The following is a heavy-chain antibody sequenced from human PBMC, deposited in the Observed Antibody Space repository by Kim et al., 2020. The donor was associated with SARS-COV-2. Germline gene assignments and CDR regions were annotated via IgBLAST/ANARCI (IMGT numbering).Heavy chain of an antibody. D-gene: IGHD6-13*01. CDR3: ASRRPGYSSNWSKTPRERYYGMDV. CDR2: INHSGST. J-gene: IGHJ6*02. Sequence: SETLSLTCAVFGGSIGSCSSIWWRWVRQPPGKGLEWIGEINHSGSTNYNPSLKSRVTISIDKSKNQLSLKLTSLTAADTAVYFCASRRPGYSSNWSKTPRERYYGMDVWGQGTTVTVSS. CDR1: GGSIGSCSSIW. V-gene: IGHV4-4*02.